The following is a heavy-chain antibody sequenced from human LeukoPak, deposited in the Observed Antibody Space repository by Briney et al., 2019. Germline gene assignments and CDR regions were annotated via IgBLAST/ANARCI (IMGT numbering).Heavy chain of an antibody. V-gene: IGHV1-69*05. D-gene: IGHD3-22*01. CDR1: GGTFSSYA. CDR2: IIPIFGTA. CDR3: ARDGSVSSGYPNY. Sequence: SVKVSCKASGGTFSSYAISWVRQAPGQGLEWMGGIIPIFGTANYAQKFQGRVTMTTDTSTSTAYMELRSLRSDDTAVYYCARDGSVSSGYPNYWGQGTLVTVSS. J-gene: IGHJ4*02.